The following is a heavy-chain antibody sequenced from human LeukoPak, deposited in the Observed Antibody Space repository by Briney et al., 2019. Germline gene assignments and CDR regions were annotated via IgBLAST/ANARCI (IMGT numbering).Heavy chain of an antibody. J-gene: IGHJ4*02. Sequence: GGSLRLSCAASGFTFSNYWMSWVRQAPGKGLEWVANIKQDGSEKYYVDSVKGRFTISRDNAKSSLYLQMNTLRAEDTAVYCCASQDYGERSPFDYWGQGTPVTVSS. CDR1: GFTFSNYW. V-gene: IGHV3-7*01. D-gene: IGHD4-17*01. CDR3: ASQDYGERSPFDY. CDR2: IKQDGSEK.